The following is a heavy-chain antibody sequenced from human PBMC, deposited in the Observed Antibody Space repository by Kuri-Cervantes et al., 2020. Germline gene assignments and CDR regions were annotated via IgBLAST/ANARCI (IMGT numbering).Heavy chain of an antibody. Sequence: ASVKVSCKASGYTFTSYDINWVRQAPGQGLEWMGWISAYNGNTNYAQKLQGRVTMTTDTSTSTAYMELRSLRSDDTAVYYCARDQTRSYWGGAGFDYWGQGTLVTVSS. V-gene: IGHV1-18*01. J-gene: IGHJ4*02. D-gene: IGHD1-26*01. CDR1: GYTFTSYD. CDR3: ARDQTRSYWGGAGFDY. CDR2: ISAYNGNT.